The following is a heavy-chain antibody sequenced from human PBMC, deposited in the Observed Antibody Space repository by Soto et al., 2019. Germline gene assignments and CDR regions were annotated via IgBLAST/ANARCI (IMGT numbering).Heavy chain of an antibody. V-gene: IGHV1-46*01. J-gene: IGHJ6*02. Sequence: VKVSCNASGYTFTSYYMYWVRQAPGQGLEWMGIINPSGGTTRYAQNFQGRVTMTRDTSTSTVYMELSSLRSEDAAVYYCARGPLYYDSSGYYYDHYYGMDVWGQGTTVTVSS. CDR2: INPSGGTT. CDR1: GYTFTSYY. CDR3: ARGPLYYDSSGYYYDHYYGMDV. D-gene: IGHD3-22*01.